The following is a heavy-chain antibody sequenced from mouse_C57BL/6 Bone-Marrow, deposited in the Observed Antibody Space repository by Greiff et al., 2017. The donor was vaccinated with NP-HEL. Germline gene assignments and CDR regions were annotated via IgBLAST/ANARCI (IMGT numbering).Heavy chain of an antibody. D-gene: IGHD4-1*01. CDR3: ARENWDGENWYFDV. Sequence: QVQLQQSGAELARPGASVKLSCKASGYTFTSYGISWVKQRTGQGLEWIGEIYPRSGNTYYNEKFKGKATLTADKSSSTAYMELRSLTSEDSAVYFCARENWDGENWYFDVWGTGTTGTVSS. CDR2: IYPRSGNT. J-gene: IGHJ1*03. CDR1: GYTFTSYG. V-gene: IGHV1-81*01.